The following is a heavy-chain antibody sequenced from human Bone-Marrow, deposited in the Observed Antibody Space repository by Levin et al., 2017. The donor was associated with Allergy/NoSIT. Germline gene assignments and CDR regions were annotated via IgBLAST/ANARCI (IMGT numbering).Heavy chain of an antibody. CDR3: ARDHPLYSGSYLEEGDYDYGMDV. CDR2: IYYSGST. D-gene: IGHD1-26*01. CDR1: GGSVSSGSYY. V-gene: IGHV4-61*01. J-gene: IGHJ6*02. Sequence: SETLSLTCTVSGGSVSSGSYYWSWIRQPPGKGLEWIGYIYYSGSTNYNPSLKSRVTISVDTSKNQFSLKLSSVTAADTAVYYCARDHPLYSGSYLEEGDYDYGMDVWGQGTTVTVSS.